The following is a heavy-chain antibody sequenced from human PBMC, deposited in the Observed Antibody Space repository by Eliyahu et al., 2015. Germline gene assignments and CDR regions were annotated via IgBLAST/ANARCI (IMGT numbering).Heavy chain of an antibody. CDR2: ISSSGSTI. V-gene: IGHV3-11*01. J-gene: IGHJ4*02. CDR3: ARTSTTPGILWWYGGIDY. CDR1: GFTFSDXY. Sequence: QVQLVESGGGLVKPGGSLRLSCAASGFTFSDXYMXWIRQAPGKGLEWVSYISSSGSTIYYADSVKGRFTISRDNAKNSLYLQMNSLRAEDTAVYYCARTSTTPGILWWYGGIDYWGQGTLVTVSS. D-gene: IGHD2-21*01.